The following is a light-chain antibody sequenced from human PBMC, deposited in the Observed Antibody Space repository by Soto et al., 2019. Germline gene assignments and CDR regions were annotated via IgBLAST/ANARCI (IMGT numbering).Light chain of an antibody. CDR2: AAS. Sequence: DIQMTQSPSSLSASVGDRVTITCRASQSISSYLNWYQQKPGKAPKLLIYAASSLQGGVPSRFSGSGSGTDFTLTISSLQPEDSATYYCQQSYSTPPWTFGQGTKVEIK. CDR3: QQSYSTPPWT. J-gene: IGKJ1*01. CDR1: QSISSY. V-gene: IGKV1-39*01.